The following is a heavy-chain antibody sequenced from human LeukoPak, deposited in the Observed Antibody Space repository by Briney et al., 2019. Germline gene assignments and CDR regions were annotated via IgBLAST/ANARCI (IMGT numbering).Heavy chain of an antibody. D-gene: IGHD5-24*01. V-gene: IGHV3-74*01. Sequence: GGSLRLSCAASGFTFSNYWMHWVRQAPGKGLVWVSRINTDGSATNYADSVKGRFTISRDNAKNTLYLQMNTLRAEDTAVYYCAREYDYNTPHFDYWGQGTLVTVSS. CDR2: INTDGSAT. CDR3: AREYDYNTPHFDY. CDR1: GFTFSNYW. J-gene: IGHJ4*02.